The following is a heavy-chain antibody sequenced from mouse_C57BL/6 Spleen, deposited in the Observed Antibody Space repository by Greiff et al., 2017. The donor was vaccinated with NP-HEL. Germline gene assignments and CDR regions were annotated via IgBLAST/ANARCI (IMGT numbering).Heavy chain of an antibody. CDR2: IYPSDSET. Sequence: VQLQQPGAELVRPGSSVKLSCKASGYTFTSYWMDWVKQRPGQGLEWIGNIYPSDSETHYNQKFKDKAKLTVDKSSSTAYMQLNSLTSEDSAVYYCAREVNYYGSSYYFDYWGQGTTLTVSS. D-gene: IGHD1-1*01. CDR1: GYTFTSYW. J-gene: IGHJ2*01. V-gene: IGHV1-61*01. CDR3: AREVNYYGSSYYFDY.